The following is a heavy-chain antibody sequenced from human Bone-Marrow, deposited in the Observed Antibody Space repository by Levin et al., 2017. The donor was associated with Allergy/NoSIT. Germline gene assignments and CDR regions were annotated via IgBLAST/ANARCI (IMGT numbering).Heavy chain of an antibody. J-gene: IGHJ3*01. Sequence: GGSLRLSCVGSGFEFSTYTLNWVRQAPGKGLEWVSYISDGSETIYYADSVKGRFTISRDDAENSLYLQMSSLRGEDTALYYCARDRGGRKAYNYLPDAFDLWGQGTMVTVSS. V-gene: IGHV3-48*04. CDR3: ARDRGGRKAYNYLPDAFDL. D-gene: IGHD5-18*01. CDR2: ISDGSETI. CDR1: GFEFSTYT.